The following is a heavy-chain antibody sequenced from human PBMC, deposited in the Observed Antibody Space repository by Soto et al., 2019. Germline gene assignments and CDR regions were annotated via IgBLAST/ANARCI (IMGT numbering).Heavy chain of an antibody. D-gene: IGHD6-6*01. J-gene: IGHJ5*02. CDR2: FRSSGDDGTT. CDR1: GFTFSSYS. V-gene: IGHV3-23*01. Sequence: GGSLRLSCAASGFTFSSYSMSWVRQAPGKGLEWVSGFRSSGDDGTTYYADSVKGRFTISRDNSKNTLFLQMNSLRAEDTAIYYCAKDLTRQLAYWLDPWGQGTQVTVSS. CDR3: AKDLTRQLAYWLDP.